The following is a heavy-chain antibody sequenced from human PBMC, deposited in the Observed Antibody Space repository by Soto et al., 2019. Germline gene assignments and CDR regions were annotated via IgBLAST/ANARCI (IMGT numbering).Heavy chain of an antibody. CDR1: YDSITNYY. CDR3: ARTKYYFDAGSHLFFAP. CDR2: TTYSGTS. D-gene: IGHD3-10*01. Sequence: VHLQESGPGLVKPSETLSLTCSVSYDSITNYYWRWIRQSPGKGLEWLGDTTYSGTSNYNPSLMRRITVSRATSNTPLALNLTSLPPADTAVFYFARTKYYFDAGSHLFFAPWGQGTLVTVSS. J-gene: IGHJ5*02. V-gene: IGHV4-59*01.